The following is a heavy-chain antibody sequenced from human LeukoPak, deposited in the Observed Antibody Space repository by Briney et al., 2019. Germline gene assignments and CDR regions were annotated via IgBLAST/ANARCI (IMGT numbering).Heavy chain of an antibody. J-gene: IGHJ4*02. CDR1: GFTFSDFY. D-gene: IGHD2-15*01. V-gene: IGHV3-11*01. Sequence: GGSLRLSCAASGFTFSDFYMSWIRQAPGKGLEFISYISGGGDTIFYADSVKGRFTISRDNAKSSLYLQMNSLRAEDTAVYYCARVHCSGGGCSSWGQGTLVTVSS. CDR3: ARVHCSGGGCSS. CDR2: ISGGGDTI.